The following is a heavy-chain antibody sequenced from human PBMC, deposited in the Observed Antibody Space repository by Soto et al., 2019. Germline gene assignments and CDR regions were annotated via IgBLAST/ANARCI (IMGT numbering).Heavy chain of an antibody. D-gene: IGHD4-17*01. Sequence: GASVKVSCKASGYTLTDNYMHWVREAPGQGLEWMGWINPNGGTSYAQKFQGRVTMTRDTSISTAYMELSRLRSDDTAVYYCARSLTTLTTLLDYWGQGTLVTFSS. V-gene: IGHV1-2*02. CDR3: ARSLTTLTTLLDY. CDR1: GYTLTDNY. CDR2: INPNGGT. J-gene: IGHJ4*02.